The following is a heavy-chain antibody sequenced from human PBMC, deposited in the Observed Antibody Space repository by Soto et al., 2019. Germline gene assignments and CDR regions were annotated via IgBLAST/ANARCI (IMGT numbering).Heavy chain of an antibody. V-gene: IGHV1-24*01. CDR2: FDPEDGET. J-gene: IGHJ5*02. D-gene: IGHD2-2*01. CDR3: ATESPDIVVVPATPPWFDP. Sequence: ASVKVSCKVSGYTLTELSMHWVRQAPGKGLEWMGGFDPEDGETIYAQKFRGRVTMTEDTSTDTAYMELSSLRSEDTAVYYCATESPDIVVVPATPPWFDPWGQGTLVTVSS. CDR1: GYTLTELS.